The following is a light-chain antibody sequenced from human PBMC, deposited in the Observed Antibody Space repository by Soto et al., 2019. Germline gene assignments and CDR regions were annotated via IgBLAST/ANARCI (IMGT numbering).Light chain of an antibody. V-gene: IGKV3-20*01. CDR2: GAS. CDR3: QQYGGSPLFI. J-gene: IGKJ3*01. Sequence: DIVLTQSPGTLSLSPGERATLSCRASQTVSSTYLAWYQQKPGQAPRLLIYGASTRATGIPDRFSGSGSGTDFTLTISRLDPEDFAVYYCQQYGGSPLFIFGPGTKVDVK. CDR1: QTVSSTY.